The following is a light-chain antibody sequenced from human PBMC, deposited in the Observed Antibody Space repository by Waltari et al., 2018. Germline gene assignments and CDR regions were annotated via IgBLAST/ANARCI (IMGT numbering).Light chain of an antibody. Sequence: DFQMTQSPSSLSASVVDRVTITCRASQGISNYLAWSQQKPGKVPKLLISAASTLQSGVPSRFSGSGSGTDFTLTISSLQPEDVATYYCQKYNSAPHTFGQGTKVEIK. CDR3: QKYNSAPHT. CDR2: AAS. J-gene: IGKJ1*01. CDR1: QGISNY. V-gene: IGKV1-27*01.